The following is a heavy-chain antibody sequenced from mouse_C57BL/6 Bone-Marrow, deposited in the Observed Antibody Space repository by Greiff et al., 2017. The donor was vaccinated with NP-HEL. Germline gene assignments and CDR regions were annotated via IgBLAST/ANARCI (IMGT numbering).Heavy chain of an antibody. Sequence: EVQLQQSGPELVKPGASVKMSCKASGHTFTDYNMHWVKQSHGKSLEWIGYINPNNGGTSYNQKFKGKATLTVNKSSSTAYMELRSLTSEDSAVYYCASYYYSNYPFYAMDYWGQGTSVTVSS. V-gene: IGHV1-22*01. CDR3: ASYYYSNYPFYAMDY. CDR1: GHTFTDYN. J-gene: IGHJ4*01. CDR2: INPNNGGT. D-gene: IGHD2-5*01.